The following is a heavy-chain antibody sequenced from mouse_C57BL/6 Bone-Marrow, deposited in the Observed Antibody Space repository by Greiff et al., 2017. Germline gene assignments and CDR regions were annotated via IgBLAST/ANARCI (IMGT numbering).Heavy chain of an antibody. V-gene: IGHV1-15*01. Sequence: QVQPQQSGAELVRPGASVTLSCKASGYTFTDHEMHRVKQTPVPGLEWIGAIDSETGGTDYKQKFKGKAILTADKSSSTAYMGLRSLTSEDSAVYYCTINYYGSSYGDCDVWGTGTTVTVSA. J-gene: IGHJ1*03. CDR2: IDSETGGT. CDR1: GYTFTDHE. D-gene: IGHD1-1*01. CDR3: TINYYGSSYGDCDV.